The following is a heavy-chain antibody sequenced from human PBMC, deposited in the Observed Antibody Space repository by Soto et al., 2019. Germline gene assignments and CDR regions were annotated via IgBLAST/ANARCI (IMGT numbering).Heavy chain of an antibody. CDR2: ISPYNGHT. Sequence: GASVKVSCKASGYTFTGYGVTWVRQAPGQGLEWVGWISPYNGHTNYAQKLQGRVSMTTDTSTSTAYMEMTGLRSDDTAAYYCLAVAGKGYFQYWGQGTPVTVSS. D-gene: IGHD6-19*01. CDR1: GYTFTGYG. CDR3: LAVAGKGYFQY. V-gene: IGHV1-18*01. J-gene: IGHJ1*01.